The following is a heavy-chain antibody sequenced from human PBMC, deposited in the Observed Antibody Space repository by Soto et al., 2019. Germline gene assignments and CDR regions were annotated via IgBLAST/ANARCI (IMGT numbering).Heavy chain of an antibody. CDR2: ISATASST. CDR1: GFTFNIYA. V-gene: IGHV3-23*01. D-gene: IGHD1-7*01. CDR3: AKDPRANYVAYFDY. J-gene: IGHJ4*02. Sequence: GGSLRLSCAASGFTFNIYAMSWVRQAPGKGLEWVSGISATASSTYYADSVKGRFTISRDHSKNTVYLQMNSLRAEDTAVYYCAKDPRANYVAYFDYWGQGTLVTVSS.